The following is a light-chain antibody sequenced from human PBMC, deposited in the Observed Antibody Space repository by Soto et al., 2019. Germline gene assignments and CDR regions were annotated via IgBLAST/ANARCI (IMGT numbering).Light chain of an antibody. Sequence: EIVMTPSPATLSVSPRERATPSCRASQNIGSGLAWYQQKPGQAPRLLIYSASARVTGIPARFSGSGSGTEFALTISSLQSEDFAVYYCQQCNNWPYTFGQGTKVDIK. V-gene: IGKV3-15*01. J-gene: IGKJ2*01. CDR1: QNIGSG. CDR2: SAS. CDR3: QQCNNWPYT.